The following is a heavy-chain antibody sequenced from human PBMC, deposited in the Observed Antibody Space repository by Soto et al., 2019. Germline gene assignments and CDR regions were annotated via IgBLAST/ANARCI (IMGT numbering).Heavy chain of an antibody. J-gene: IGHJ1*01. D-gene: IGHD4-17*01. CDR3: AIRRLNYGDYDENIEYFQH. V-gene: IGHV4-31*03. CDR1: GGSISSGGYY. Sequence: QVQLQESGPGLVKPSQTLSLTCTVSGGSISSGGYYWSWIRQHPGKGLEWIGYIYYSGSTYYNPSLKSRVTISVDTSKNQFSLKLSSVTAADTAVYYCAIRRLNYGDYDENIEYFQHWGQGTLVTVSS. CDR2: IYYSGST.